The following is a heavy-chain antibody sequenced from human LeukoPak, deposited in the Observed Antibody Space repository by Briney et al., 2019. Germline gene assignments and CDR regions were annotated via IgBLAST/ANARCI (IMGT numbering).Heavy chain of an antibody. V-gene: IGHV1-18*01. CDR2: ISAYNGNS. CDR1: GYTFTSYS. CDR3: ARGGQPETFDY. Sequence: ASVKVSCKASGYTFTSYSINWVRQAPGQGLEWMGWISAYNGNSHYTQKFQGRVTMTTDTSTSTAYMELRSLRSDDTAVYYCARGGQPETFDYWGQGTLVTVSS. J-gene: IGHJ4*02. D-gene: IGHD1-14*01.